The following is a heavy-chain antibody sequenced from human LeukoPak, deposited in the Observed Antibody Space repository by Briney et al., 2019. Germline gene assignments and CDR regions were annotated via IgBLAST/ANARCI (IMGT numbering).Heavy chain of an antibody. Sequence: PGGFLRLSCAASGFTFSSYAMHWVRQAPGKGLEWVAVISYDGSNKYYADSVKGRFTISRDNSKNTLYLQMNSLRAEDTAVYYCARETQQLVGYYFDYWGQGTLVTVSS. J-gene: IGHJ4*02. V-gene: IGHV3-30*04. CDR2: ISYDGSNK. D-gene: IGHD6-13*01. CDR1: GFTFSSYA. CDR3: ARETQQLVGYYFDY.